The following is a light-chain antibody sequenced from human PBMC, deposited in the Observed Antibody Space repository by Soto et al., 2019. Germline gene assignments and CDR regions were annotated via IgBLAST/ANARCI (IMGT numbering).Light chain of an antibody. CDR2: AAS. Sequence: DIRMTQSPASLSASVEDRVTITCRASQSISFYLSWYQQKPGKAPKLLIYAASTLQSGVPSRFSGSGSGTDFTLTISSLQPEDFATYYCQQSLDTWYTFGQGTKLEIK. CDR3: QQSLDTWYT. J-gene: IGKJ2*01. V-gene: IGKV1-39*01. CDR1: QSISFY.